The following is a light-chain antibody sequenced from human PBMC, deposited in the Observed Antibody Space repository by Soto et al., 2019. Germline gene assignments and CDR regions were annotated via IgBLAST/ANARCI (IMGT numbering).Light chain of an antibody. J-gene: IGKJ2*01. V-gene: IGKV3-20*01. CDR1: QSVSNNY. Sequence: EIVLVHSPGTLSLSPGERATLSCRASQSVSNNYLAWYQQKPGQAPRLLIYGASSRATGVPDRFSGSGTGTDFSLTITRLEPEDFAVYYCQQYGVSPLMFTFGQGTKVDIK. CDR3: QQYGVSPLMFT. CDR2: GAS.